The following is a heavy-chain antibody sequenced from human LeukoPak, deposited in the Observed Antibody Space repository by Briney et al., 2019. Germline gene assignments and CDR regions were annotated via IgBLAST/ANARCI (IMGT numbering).Heavy chain of an antibody. CDR3: ARDKGRNVIWTLEY. V-gene: IGHV3-48*03. J-gene: IGHJ4*02. CDR2: MSSSGTNI. D-gene: IGHD2-15*01. CDR1: GLSISSLE. Sequence: GGSLRLSCSTSGLSISSLEMNWVRQAPGKGLEWVSYMSSSGTNIYYAESVKGRFTISRDNSKNTLYLEMNSLRAEDTAVYYCARDKGRNVIWTLEYWGQGTLVTVSS.